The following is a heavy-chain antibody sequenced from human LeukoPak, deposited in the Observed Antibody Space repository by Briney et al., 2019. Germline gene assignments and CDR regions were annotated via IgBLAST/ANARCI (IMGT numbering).Heavy chain of an antibody. V-gene: IGHV4-39*07. J-gene: IGHJ3*01. CDR1: GGSLIRTTYY. CDR2: IYYSGST. Sequence: SETLSLTCAVSGGSLIRTTYYWGWIRQPPGKGLEWIGSIYYSGSTYYNPSLKSRVTVSVDMSKNQFSLQLSSVTAADTAVYYCARAPRTGAWDMITFGGVIVHGDAFDFWGQGTMVTVSS. D-gene: IGHD3-16*02. CDR3: ARAPRTGAWDMITFGGVIVHGDAFDF.